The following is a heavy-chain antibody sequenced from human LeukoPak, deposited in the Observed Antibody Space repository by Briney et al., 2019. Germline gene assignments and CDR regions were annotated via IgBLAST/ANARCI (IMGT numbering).Heavy chain of an antibody. V-gene: IGHV3-53*01. D-gene: IGHD2-15*01. CDR3: ARDLRMRSF. CDR1: GFIVSTYY. J-gene: IGHJ4*02. Sequence: GGPLRLSCAASGFIVSTYYMHWVRQAPGKGLEWVSFIHNDGSTYYADSVKGRFTISRDSSKNTLYLQMNSLRAEDTAVYYCARDLRMRSFWGQGTLVTVSS. CDR2: IHNDGST.